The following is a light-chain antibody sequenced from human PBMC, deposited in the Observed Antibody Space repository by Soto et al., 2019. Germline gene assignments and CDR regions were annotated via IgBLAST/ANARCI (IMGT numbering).Light chain of an antibody. CDR1: QSVTSNY. Sequence: EIVLTQSPGTLSLSPGERATLSCRASQSVTSNYLAWYQHKPGQAPRCLIYGAASRSTGIPDRFSGSGSGTDLTLTIGRLEPEDFGVYYCQQYGTSLTVGQGAKLEIK. CDR2: GAA. V-gene: IGKV3-20*01. J-gene: IGKJ2*01. CDR3: QQYGTSLT.